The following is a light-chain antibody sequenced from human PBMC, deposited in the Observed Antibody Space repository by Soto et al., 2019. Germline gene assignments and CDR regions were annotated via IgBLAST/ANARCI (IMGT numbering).Light chain of an antibody. CDR1: QSVSSSY. CDR3: QQYGSSPWT. J-gene: IGKJ1*01. Sequence: EIVLTQSPGTLSLSPGERASLSCRASQSVSSSYLAWYQHKPGQAPRLLIYGASSRATGIPEKFSGSGSGTDFTLTISRLEPDDCAVDYCQQYGSSPWTFGQGTKVVIK. V-gene: IGKV3-20*01. CDR2: GAS.